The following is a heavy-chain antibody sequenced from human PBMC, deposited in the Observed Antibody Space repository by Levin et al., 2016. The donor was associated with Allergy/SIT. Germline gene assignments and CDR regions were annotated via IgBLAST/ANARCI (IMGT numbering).Heavy chain of an antibody. D-gene: IGHD6-13*01. CDR1: GLTFSSYW. CDR2: INSDGSSR. CDR3: AKFLAAAGAD. V-gene: IGHV3-74*01. J-gene: IGHJ4*02. Sequence: GESLKISCAASGLTFSSYWMHWVRQAPGKGLVWVSRINSDGSSRGYADSVRGRFTISRDNAKNTLYLQMNSLRVEDTAVYYCAKFLAAAGADWGQGTLVTVSS.